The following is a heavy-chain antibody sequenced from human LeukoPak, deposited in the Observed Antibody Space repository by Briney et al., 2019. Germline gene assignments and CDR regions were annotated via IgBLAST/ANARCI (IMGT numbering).Heavy chain of an antibody. Sequence: LRLSCAASGLTIGSNYMTWVRQVPGKGLEWIGYIYYSGNTYYSPSLKSRVTISVDTSKNQFSLKLSSVTAADTAVYYCARVYNSSPDYWGQGTLVTVSS. CDR2: IYYSGNT. CDR3: ARVYNSSPDY. CDR1: GLTIGSNY. J-gene: IGHJ4*02. V-gene: IGHV4-30-4*01. D-gene: IGHD6-13*01.